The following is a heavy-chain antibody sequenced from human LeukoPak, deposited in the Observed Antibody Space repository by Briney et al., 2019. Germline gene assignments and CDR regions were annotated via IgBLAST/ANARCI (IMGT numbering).Heavy chain of an antibody. CDR3: AKSLSGYSSSWYCFDC. Sequence: GGSLRLSCAASGLTFSSYGMHWVRQAPGKGLEWVAFTRFDGSNKYYADSVKGRFTVSRDNSRNTLYLQMNSLRTEDTAVYYCAKSLSGYSSSWYCFDCWGQGTLVTVSS. D-gene: IGHD6-13*01. CDR2: TRFDGSNK. V-gene: IGHV3-30*02. J-gene: IGHJ4*02. CDR1: GLTFSSYG.